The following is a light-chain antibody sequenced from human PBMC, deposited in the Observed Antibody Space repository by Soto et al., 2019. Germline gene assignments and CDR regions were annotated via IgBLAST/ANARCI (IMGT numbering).Light chain of an antibody. Sequence: DIQMTQSPSSLSASVGDRVTITCRASQSISNYLNWYQQKPGKAPTLLIYLASSLQRGVPSRFSGSESKTDFTLTISSLQPEDFATYYCQQSYSDPRTFGQGTKVEIK. J-gene: IGKJ1*01. CDR3: QQSYSDPRT. CDR1: QSISNY. CDR2: LAS. V-gene: IGKV1-39*01.